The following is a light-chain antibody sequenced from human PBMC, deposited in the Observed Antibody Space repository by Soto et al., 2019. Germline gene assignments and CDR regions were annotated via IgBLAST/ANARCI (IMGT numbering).Light chain of an antibody. CDR2: AAS. Sequence: DIQMTQSPSSLSASVGDRVTMTCRASQSISSYLNWYQQKPWKAPKLLIYAASSLQSGVPSRFSGSGSGTDFTLTISSLQPEDFATYYCLQHNSYPRTFGQGTKVDIK. V-gene: IGKV1-39*01. J-gene: IGKJ1*01. CDR1: QSISSY. CDR3: LQHNSYPRT.